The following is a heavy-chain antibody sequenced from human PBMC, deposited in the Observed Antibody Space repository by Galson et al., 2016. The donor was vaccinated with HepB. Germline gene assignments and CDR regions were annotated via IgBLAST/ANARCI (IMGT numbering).Heavy chain of an antibody. CDR1: NDSFTDYY. Sequence: SETLSLTCHVSNDSFTDYYWSWIRQPPGRGLEWIGEVSHSGSSKYTPSLKSRVTISVDTSKNHFSLKLSSVTAADTAVYYCARGEPTAIAYWGQGTLVTVSS. J-gene: IGHJ4*02. CDR2: VSHSGSS. D-gene: IGHD2-2*01. V-gene: IGHV4-34*01. CDR3: ARGEPTAIAY.